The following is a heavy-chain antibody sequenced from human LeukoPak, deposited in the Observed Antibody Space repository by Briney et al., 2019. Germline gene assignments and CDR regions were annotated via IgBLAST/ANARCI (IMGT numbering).Heavy chain of an antibody. CDR3: ARVPSGGDYRFDY. J-gene: IGHJ4*02. CDR2: IYFSGTT. V-gene: IGHV4-39*07. CDR1: GGSISSNRYY. D-gene: IGHD4-17*01. Sequence: SETLSLTCSVSGGSISSNRYYWGWIRQPPGKGLEWLGNIYFSGTTYDNPALKSRVTISVDTSKNQFSLKLSSVTAADTAVYYCARVPSGGDYRFDYWGQGTLVTVSS.